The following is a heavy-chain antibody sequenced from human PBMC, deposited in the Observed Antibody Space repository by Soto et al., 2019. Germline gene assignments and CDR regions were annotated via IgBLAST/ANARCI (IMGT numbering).Heavy chain of an antibody. CDR3: AKDLGLGGSWDYGMDV. J-gene: IGHJ6*02. Sequence: GGSLRLSCAASGFTFSSYGMHWVRQAPGKGLEWVAVISYDGSNKYYADPVKGRFTISRDNSKNTLYLQMNSLGAEDTAVYYCAKDLGLGGSWDYGMDVWGQGTMVTVSS. V-gene: IGHV3-30*18. CDR2: ISYDGSNK. D-gene: IGHD6-13*01. CDR1: GFTFSSYG.